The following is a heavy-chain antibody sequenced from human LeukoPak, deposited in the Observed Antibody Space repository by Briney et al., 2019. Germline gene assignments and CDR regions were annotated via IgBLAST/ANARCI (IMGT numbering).Heavy chain of an antibody. V-gene: IGHV4-59*01. J-gene: IGHJ5*02. CDR3: ARAVSSSWYGLFGPTAGRVFDP. CDR2: IYYSGST. D-gene: IGHD6-13*01. CDR1: GGSISSYY. Sequence: SETLSLTCTVSGGSISSYYWSWIRQPPGKGLEWIGYIYYSGSTNYNPSLKSRVTISVDTSKNQFSLKLSSVTAADTAVYYCARAVSSSWYGLFGPTAGRVFDPWGQGTLVTVST.